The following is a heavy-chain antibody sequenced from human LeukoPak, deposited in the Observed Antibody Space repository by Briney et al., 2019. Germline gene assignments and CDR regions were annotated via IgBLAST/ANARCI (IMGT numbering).Heavy chain of an antibody. D-gene: IGHD3-10*01. CDR1: GFTFSDYY. V-gene: IGHV3-11*06. CDR3: ARASYGSGSSPGY. CDR2: ISSSSSYT. J-gene: IGHJ4*02. Sequence: GGSLRLSCAASGFTFSDYYMSWIRQAPGKGLEWVSYISSSSSYTNYADSVKGRFTISRGNAKNSLYLQMNSLRAEDTAVYYCARASYGSGSSPGYWGQGTLVTVSS.